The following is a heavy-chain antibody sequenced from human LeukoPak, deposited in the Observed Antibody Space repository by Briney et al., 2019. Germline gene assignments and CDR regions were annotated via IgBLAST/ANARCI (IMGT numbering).Heavy chain of an antibody. D-gene: IGHD4-23*01. Sequence: ASVKVSCKASGYTFTSYGISWVRQAPGQGLEWMGWISAYNGNTNYAQKLQGRVTMTTDTSTSTAYMELRSLRSDDTAVYYCATTTVVTRYYYYGMDVWGQGTTVTVSS. CDR1: GYTFTSYG. CDR3: ATTTVVTRYYYYGMDV. CDR2: ISAYNGNT. J-gene: IGHJ6*02. V-gene: IGHV1-18*01.